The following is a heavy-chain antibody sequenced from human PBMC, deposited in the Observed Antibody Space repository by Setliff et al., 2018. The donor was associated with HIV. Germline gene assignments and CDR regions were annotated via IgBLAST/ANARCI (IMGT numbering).Heavy chain of an antibody. J-gene: IGHJ5*02. CDR3: ARWRHSSTWYMGFDP. CDR2: IYTSGGV. CDR1: GGSIISGSYY. Sequence: SETLSLTCTVSGGSIISGSYYWSWIRQPAGKGLEWIGRIYTSGGVTYNPSLESRVTISVDTSKNQFSLKLTSVTAADTAVYYCARWRHSSTWYMGFDPWGRGILVTVSS. V-gene: IGHV4-61*02. D-gene: IGHD6-13*01.